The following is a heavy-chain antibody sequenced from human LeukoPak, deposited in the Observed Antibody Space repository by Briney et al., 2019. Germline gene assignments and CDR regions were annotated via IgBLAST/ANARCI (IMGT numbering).Heavy chain of an antibody. CDR2: IYYSGST. CDR3: ARGIASSSWYRYDY. Sequence: SETLSLTCTVSGCSISSYYWSWIRQPPGKGLEWIGYIYYSGSTKYNPSLKSRVTISVDTSKNHVSLKLSSVSAADTAVYYCARGIASSSWYRYDYWGQGTLVTVSS. CDR1: GCSISSYY. D-gene: IGHD6-13*01. J-gene: IGHJ4*02. V-gene: IGHV4-59*01.